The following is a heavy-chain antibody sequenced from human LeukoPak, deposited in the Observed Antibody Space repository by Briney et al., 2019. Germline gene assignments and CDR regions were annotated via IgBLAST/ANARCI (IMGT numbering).Heavy chain of an antibody. D-gene: IGHD6-6*01. V-gene: IGHV4-39*01. CDR1: GGSISSSSFN. CDR2: IYYSVLT. J-gene: IGHJ4*02. CDR3: ARQSSSWVFYYVDH. Sequence: SETLSLTCTVSGGSISSSSFNWIWLPQSPRQELEWIGSIYYSVLTYYNPSLKSRVAISLDTSNNHFALRLSSVTAADTAVYSCARQSSSWVFYYVDHWGQGTLVTVSS.